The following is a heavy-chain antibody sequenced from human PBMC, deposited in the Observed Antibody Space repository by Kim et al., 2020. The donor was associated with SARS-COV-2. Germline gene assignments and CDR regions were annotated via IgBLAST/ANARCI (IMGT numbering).Heavy chain of an antibody. CDR3: ARATSDGFGEKMCLYYFDY. D-gene: IGHD3-10*01. Sequence: RVTISVDTAKNQFSLKLSSVTAADTAVYYCARATSDGFGEKMCLYYFDYWGQGTLVTVSS. J-gene: IGHJ4*02. V-gene: IGHV4-31*02.